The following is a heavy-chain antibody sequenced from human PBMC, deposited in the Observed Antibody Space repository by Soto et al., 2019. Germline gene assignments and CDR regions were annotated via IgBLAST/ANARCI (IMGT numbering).Heavy chain of an antibody. D-gene: IGHD4-17*01. CDR3: ARDVRASGEMFDY. CDR2: VSGDASNT. CDR1: GFSFDDYG. J-gene: IGHJ4*02. Sequence: PGGSLRLSCTTSGFSFDDYGLSWVRQAPGKGLDWVATVSGDASNTHYADSVKGRFTISRDNSKSILFLQMKSLRVEDTAIYYCARDVRASGEMFDYWGQGTQVTVSS. V-gene: IGHV3-23*01.